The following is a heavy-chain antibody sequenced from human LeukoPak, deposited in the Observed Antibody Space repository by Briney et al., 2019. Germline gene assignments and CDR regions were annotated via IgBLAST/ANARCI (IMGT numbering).Heavy chain of an antibody. CDR3: ARWEASRVAFDI. D-gene: IGHD1-26*01. CDR1: GGSISSGNYS. CDR2: IHTSGST. V-gene: IGHV4-61*02. J-gene: IGHJ3*02. Sequence: PSETLSLTCSVSGGSISSGNYSWSWIRQPAGKGLEWIGRIHTSGSTNYNSSLKSRVTISEDTPKNQFSLKLSSVTAADTAVYCCARWEASRVAFDIWGQGTLVTVSS.